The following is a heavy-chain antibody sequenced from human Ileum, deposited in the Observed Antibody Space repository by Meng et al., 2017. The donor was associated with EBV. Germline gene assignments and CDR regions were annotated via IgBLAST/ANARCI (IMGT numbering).Heavy chain of an antibody. CDR2: VYHRGDT. CDR3: GRDQGRELINH. D-gene: IGHD1-7*01. J-gene: IGHJ4*02. Sequence: QGQVQESGPGVVKPSGTLSLTCTVSGDSISSDIWWRWVRQAPGKGLEWIGEVYHRGDTNYNPSLKSRVDISVDKSKNQFYLSLFSVTAADTAVYYCGRDQGRELINHWGQGTLVTVSS. V-gene: IGHV4-4*02. CDR1: GDSISSDIW.